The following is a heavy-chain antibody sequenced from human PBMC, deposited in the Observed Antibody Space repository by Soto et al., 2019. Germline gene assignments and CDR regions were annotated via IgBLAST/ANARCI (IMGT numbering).Heavy chain of an antibody. D-gene: IGHD6-19*01. Sequence: EVQLLESGGAFVQPGGSLRLSCAASGFTFNSYALSWVSQAPGKGLEWVSAIGSDGTAIQYADSVKGRFTISKDNSNDMLYLQMNSLRAEDTAVYYCVRPGLTVPGTRYFDHWGQGALVTVSS. CDR2: IGSDGTAI. V-gene: IGHV3-23*05. CDR3: VRPGLTVPGTRYFDH. J-gene: IGHJ4*02. CDR1: GFTFNSYA.